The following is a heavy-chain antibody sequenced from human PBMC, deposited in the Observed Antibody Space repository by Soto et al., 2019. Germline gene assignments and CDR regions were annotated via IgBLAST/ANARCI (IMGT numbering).Heavy chain of an antibody. D-gene: IGHD5-18*01. Sequence: SETLSLTCTVSGGSISSSSYYWGWIRQPPGKGLELIGSIYYSGSTYYNPSLKSRVTISVDTSKNQFSLKLSSVTAADTAVYYCARWIQLWKYYFDYWGQGTLVTVSS. J-gene: IGHJ4*02. V-gene: IGHV4-39*01. CDR2: IYYSGST. CDR3: ARWIQLWKYYFDY. CDR1: GGSISSSSYY.